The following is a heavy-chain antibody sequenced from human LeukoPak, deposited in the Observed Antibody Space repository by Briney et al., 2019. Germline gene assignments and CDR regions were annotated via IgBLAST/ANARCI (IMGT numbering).Heavy chain of an antibody. CDR3: AIDHRDWNDLLPTDY. Sequence: PGGSLRLSCAASGFPFSSYSMDWVRRAPGKGLEWVSSISSSRSYIYYADSVKGRFTISRDNAKNALYLQMNSLRAEDTAVYYCAIDHRDWNDLLPTDYWGQGTLVTVSS. J-gene: IGHJ4*02. CDR2: ISSSRSYI. CDR1: GFPFSSYS. V-gene: IGHV3-21*01. D-gene: IGHD1-1*01.